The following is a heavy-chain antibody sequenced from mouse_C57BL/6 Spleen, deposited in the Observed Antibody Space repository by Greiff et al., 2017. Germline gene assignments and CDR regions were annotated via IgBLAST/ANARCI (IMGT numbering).Heavy chain of an antibody. D-gene: IGHD3-3*01. CDR1: GYSITSGYY. CDR3: AREGDAGDYFDY. Sequence: EVQLVESGPGLVKPSQSLSLTCSVTGYSITSGYYWNWIRQFPGNKLEWMGYISYDGSNNYNPSLKNRISITRDTSKNQFFLKLNSVTTEDTATYYCAREGDAGDYFDYWGQGTTLTVSS. CDR2: ISYDGSN. J-gene: IGHJ2*01. V-gene: IGHV3-6*01.